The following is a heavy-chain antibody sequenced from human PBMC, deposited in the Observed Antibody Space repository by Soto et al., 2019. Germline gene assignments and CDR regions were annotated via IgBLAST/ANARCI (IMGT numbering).Heavy chain of an antibody. J-gene: IGHJ6*02. V-gene: IGHV3-49*03. CDR2: IRSKAYGETT. D-gene: IGHD2-15*01. CDR1: GFTFGDYA. CDR3: TKYTYTSRYSYFGMDV. Sequence: GSLQLACPVSGFTFGDYAMSWSRQAAGKGLEWVGVIRSKAYGETTDYAASVKGRFTIFRDDSKSIAYLQMSSLQTEDTGVYYCTKYTYTSRYSYFGMDVWGHGTTVTVSS.